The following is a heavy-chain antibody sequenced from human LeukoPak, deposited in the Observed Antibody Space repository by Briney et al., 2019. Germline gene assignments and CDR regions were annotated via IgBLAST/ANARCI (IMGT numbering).Heavy chain of an antibody. CDR3: ARGPVPAAIDY. V-gene: IGHV1-18*01. CDR1: GGAFNTYI. CDR2: ISAYNGNT. D-gene: IGHD2-2*01. Sequence: ASVKVSCKASGGAFNTYIISWVRQAPGQGLEWMGWISAYNGNTNYAQKLQGRVTMTTDTSTSTAYMELRSLRSDDTAVYYCARGPVPAAIDYWGQGTLVTVSS. J-gene: IGHJ4*02.